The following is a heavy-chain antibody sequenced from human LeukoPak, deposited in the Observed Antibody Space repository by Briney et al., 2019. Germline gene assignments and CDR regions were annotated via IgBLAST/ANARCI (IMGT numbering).Heavy chain of an antibody. CDR3: ATATTVTTWYYFDY. J-gene: IGHJ4*02. Sequence: RQAPGKGLEWMGGFDPEDGETIYAQKFQGRVTMTEDTSTDTAYMELSSLRSEDTAVYYCATATTVTTWYYFDYWGQGTLVTVSS. D-gene: IGHD4-17*01. CDR2: FDPEDGET. V-gene: IGHV1-24*01.